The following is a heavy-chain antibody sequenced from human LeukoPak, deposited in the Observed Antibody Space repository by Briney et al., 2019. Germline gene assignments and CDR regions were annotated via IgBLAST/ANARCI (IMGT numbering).Heavy chain of an antibody. CDR1: GFTFSSYG. CDR2: ISYDGSNK. Sequence: GGSLRLSCAASGFTFSSYGMHWVRQAPGKGLEWVAVISYDGSNKYYADSVKGRFTISRDNSKNTLYLQMNSLRAEDTAVYYCAKGGGYGPLQSPYWGQGTLVTVSS. D-gene: IGHD5-18*01. J-gene: IGHJ4*02. V-gene: IGHV3-30*18. CDR3: AKGGGYGPLQSPY.